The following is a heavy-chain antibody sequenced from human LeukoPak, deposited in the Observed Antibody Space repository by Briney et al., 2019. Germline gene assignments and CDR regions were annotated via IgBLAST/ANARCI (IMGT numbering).Heavy chain of an antibody. J-gene: IGHJ5*02. D-gene: IGHD6-19*01. CDR2: ISSSSSTI. V-gene: IGHV3-48*03. Sequence: PGGSLRLSCAASGFTFSSYEMNWVRQAPGKGLEWVSYISSSSSTIYYADSVKGRFTISRDNAKNSLYLQMNSLRAEDTAVYYCARDHSSSGWYEAWFDPWGQGTLVTVSS. CDR1: GFTFSSYE. CDR3: ARDHSSSGWYEAWFDP.